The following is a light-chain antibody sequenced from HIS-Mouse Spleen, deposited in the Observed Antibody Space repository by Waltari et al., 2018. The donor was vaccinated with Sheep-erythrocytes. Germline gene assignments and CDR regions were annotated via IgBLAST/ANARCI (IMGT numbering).Light chain of an antibody. Sequence: EIALTQSPGTLSLSPGERATLSCRASQSVSSSYLAWYQQKPGQAPRLLIYGASSRATGIPDRFSGSGSGTDFTLKISRVEAEDVGVYYCMQALQTPWTFGQGTKVEIK. J-gene: IGKJ1*01. CDR3: MQALQTPWT. CDR1: QSVSSSY. V-gene: IGKV3-20*01. CDR2: GAS.